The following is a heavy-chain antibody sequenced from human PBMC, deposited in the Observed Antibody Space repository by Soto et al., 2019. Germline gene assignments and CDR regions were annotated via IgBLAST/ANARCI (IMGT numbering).Heavy chain of an antibody. Sequence: GGSLRLSCAASGFPFSSYEMNWVRQAPGKGLEWVSYISSSGSTIYYADSVKGRFTIYRDNAKNSLYLQMNSLRAEDTAVYYCERCGHYYGSGSWRSWFDPWGQGTLITVSS. CDR1: GFPFSSYE. CDR3: ERCGHYYGSGSWRSWFDP. J-gene: IGHJ5*02. V-gene: IGHV3-48*03. CDR2: ISSSGSTI. D-gene: IGHD3-10*01.